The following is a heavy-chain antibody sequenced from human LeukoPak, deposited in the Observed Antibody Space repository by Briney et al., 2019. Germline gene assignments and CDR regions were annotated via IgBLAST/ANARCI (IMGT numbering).Heavy chain of an antibody. Sequence: ASVKVSCKASGYTFTGYYMHWVRQAPGQGLEWMGWINPNSGGTNYAQKFQGRVTITADESTSTAYMELSSLRSEDTAVYYCARCQDTAMVGASYYYYYMDVWGKGTTVTISS. CDR2: INPNSGGT. J-gene: IGHJ6*03. D-gene: IGHD5-18*01. CDR3: ARCQDTAMVGASYYYYYMDV. V-gene: IGHV1-2*02. CDR1: GYTFTGYY.